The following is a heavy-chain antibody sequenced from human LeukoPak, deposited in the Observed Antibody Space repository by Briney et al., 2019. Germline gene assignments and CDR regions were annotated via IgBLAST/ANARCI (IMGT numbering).Heavy chain of an antibody. CDR1: GYTFISYG. CDR2: INPSGGST. J-gene: IGHJ5*02. V-gene: IGHV1-46*01. CDR3: ARDRDAFDP. D-gene: IGHD2-21*02. Sequence: ASVKVSCKASGYTFISYGISWVRQAPGQGLEWMGIINPSGGSTSYAQKFQGRVTMTRDMSTSTVYMELSSLRSEDTAVYYCARDRDAFDPWGQGTLVTVSS.